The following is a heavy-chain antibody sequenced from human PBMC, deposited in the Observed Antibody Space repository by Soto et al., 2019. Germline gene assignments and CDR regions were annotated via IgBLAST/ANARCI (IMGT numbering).Heavy chain of an antibody. CDR2: ISYDGSNK. CDR3: AKARPAAIYYYYGMDV. Sequence: SLRLSCAASGFTFSSYGMHWVRQAPGKGLEWVAVISYDGSNKYYADSVKGRFTISRDNSKNTLYLQMNSLRAEDTAVYYCAKARPAAIYYYYGMDVWGQGTTVTVSS. CDR1: GFTFSSYG. J-gene: IGHJ6*02. D-gene: IGHD2-2*01. V-gene: IGHV3-30*18.